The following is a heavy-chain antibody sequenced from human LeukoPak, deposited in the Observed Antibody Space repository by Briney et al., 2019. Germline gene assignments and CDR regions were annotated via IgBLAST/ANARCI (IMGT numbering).Heavy chain of an antibody. V-gene: IGHV3-23*01. CDR1: GFTFSSYG. D-gene: IGHD5-24*01. CDR3: ARGSGYNFGYYFYYMDV. J-gene: IGHJ6*03. CDR2: ISGSGGST. Sequence: GGSLRLSCAASGFTFSSYGMSWVRQAPGKGLEWVSAISGSGGSTYYADSVKGRFTISRDTSKNTLYLQMNSLRAEDTAVYYCARGSGYNFGYYFYYMDVWGKGTTVTISS.